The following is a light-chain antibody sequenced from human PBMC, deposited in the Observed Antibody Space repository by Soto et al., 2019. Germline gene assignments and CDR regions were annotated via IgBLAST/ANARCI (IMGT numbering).Light chain of an antibody. CDR2: DDS. V-gene: IGKV1-5*01. CDR1: QSISSW. CDR3: QQYNSYPYT. J-gene: IGKJ2*01. Sequence: IQMTQSPSTLSASVGDRVTLTCRASQSISSWLAWYQQKPGKAPKLLLYDDSSFESVVTSRFSGSGSGSGFTLTISCLQPDDFATYYYQQYNSYPYTFGNVTKLDIK.